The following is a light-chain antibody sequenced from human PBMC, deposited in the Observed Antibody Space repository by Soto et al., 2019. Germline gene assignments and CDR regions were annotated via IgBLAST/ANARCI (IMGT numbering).Light chain of an antibody. Sequence: EIVMTQSPATLSVFAGKTATLSCRASQSISNNLAWYQQKPGQAHRLLIYGASSRATGIPDRFSGSGSGTDFTLTISRLEPEDFAVYYCQQYGSSPVTFGQGTKVEIK. CDR1: QSISNN. V-gene: IGKV3-20*01. CDR3: QQYGSSPVT. J-gene: IGKJ1*01. CDR2: GAS.